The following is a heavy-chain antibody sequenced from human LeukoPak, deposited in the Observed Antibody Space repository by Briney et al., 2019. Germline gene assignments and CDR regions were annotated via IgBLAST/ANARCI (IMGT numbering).Heavy chain of an antibody. V-gene: IGHV1-18*01. CDR3: ARDIKRSRARWENLGFDP. CDR1: GYTFTSYA. CDR2: ISTYNGKT. J-gene: IGHJ5*02. Sequence: ASVKVSCKASGYTFTSYAINWVRQAPGRGPEWMGWISTYNGKTNYAERLQGRVTVTTETSTSTAYMELRSLRSDDTAVYYCARDIKRSRARWENLGFDPWGQGTLVTVSS. D-gene: IGHD1-26*01.